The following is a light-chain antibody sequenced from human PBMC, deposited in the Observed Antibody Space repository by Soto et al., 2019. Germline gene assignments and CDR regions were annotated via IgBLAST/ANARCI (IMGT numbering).Light chain of an antibody. J-gene: IGLJ1*01. Sequence: QSALTQPASVSGSPGQSITISCTGTSHDVGSYNLVSWYQQHPGNAPKLIIYEGTKRPSGVSYRFSGSKSGNTASLTISGLQEEDEGDYHCCSFAGSSTYVFGTGTKLTVL. CDR1: SHDVGSYNL. CDR3: CSFAGSSTYV. V-gene: IGLV2-23*01. CDR2: EGT.